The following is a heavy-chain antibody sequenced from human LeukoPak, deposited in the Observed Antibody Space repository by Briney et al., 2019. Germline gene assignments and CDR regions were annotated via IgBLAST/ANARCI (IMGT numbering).Heavy chain of an antibody. CDR3: RADSSGYYYRDY. CDR2: INSDGSST. CDR1: GFTFSSYW. D-gene: IGHD3-22*01. J-gene: IGHJ4*02. V-gene: IGHV3-74*01. Sequence: GGSLRLSCAASGFTFSSYWMHCVRQAPGKGRGWVSRINSDGSSTSYADSVKGRFTISRDNAKNTLYLQMNSLRAEDTAVYYCRADSSGYYYRDYWGQGTLVTVSS.